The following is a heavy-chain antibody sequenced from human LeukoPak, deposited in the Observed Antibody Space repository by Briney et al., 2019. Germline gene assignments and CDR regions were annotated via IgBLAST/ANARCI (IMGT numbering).Heavy chain of an antibody. CDR1: GFTLSSYA. J-gene: IGHJ6*02. CDR3: ARKPNYYRSFNYGMDV. CDR2: IGSRSTAI. D-gene: IGHD3-22*01. Sequence: GGSLRLSCAASGFTLSSYAINWVRQAPGKGLEWLSYIGSRSTAIYYADSVKGRFTVSTDNANSSLYLQLSGLRDEDTAVYYCARKPNYYRSFNYGMDVWGQGTTVTVSS. V-gene: IGHV3-48*02.